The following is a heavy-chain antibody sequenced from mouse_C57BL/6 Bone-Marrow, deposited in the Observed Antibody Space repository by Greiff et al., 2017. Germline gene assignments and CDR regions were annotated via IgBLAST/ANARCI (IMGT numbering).Heavy chain of an antibody. Sequence: QVQLQQPGAELVKPGASVKLSCKASGYTFTSYWMHWVKQRPGQGLEWIGMIHPNSGSTNYNEKFKGKATLTVDKSSSTAYMQLSSLTSEDSAVYYCARYYYYGSRPRWCAYWGQGTLVTVSA. CDR2: IHPNSGST. V-gene: IGHV1-64*01. J-gene: IGHJ3*01. CDR3: ARYYYYGSRPRWCAY. CDR1: GYTFTSYW. D-gene: IGHD1-1*01.